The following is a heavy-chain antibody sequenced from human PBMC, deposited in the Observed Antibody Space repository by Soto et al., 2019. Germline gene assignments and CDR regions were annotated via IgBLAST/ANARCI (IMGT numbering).Heavy chain of an antibody. J-gene: IGHJ4*02. D-gene: IGHD3-3*01. CDR2: INAGNGNT. CDR1: GYTFTSYA. CDR3: ARDFWRDEFDY. V-gene: IGHV1-3*01. Sequence: ASVMVSCKASGYTFTSYAMHWVRQAPGQRLEWMGWINAGNGNTKYSQKFQGRVTITRDTSASTAYMELSSLRSEDTAVYYCARDFWRDEFDYWGQGTLVTVSS.